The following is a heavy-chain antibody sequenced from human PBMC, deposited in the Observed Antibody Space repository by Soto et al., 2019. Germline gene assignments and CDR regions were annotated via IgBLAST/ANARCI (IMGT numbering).Heavy chain of an antibody. D-gene: IGHD6-6*01. Sequence: QLQLQESGSGLVKPSQTLSLTCAVSGGSISSGGYSWSWIRQPPGKGLEWIGYIYHSGSTYYNPSLKSRVTISVDRSKNQFALKLSSVTAADTAVYYCARSGAARPSGPFDYWGQGTLVTVSS. CDR2: IYHSGST. CDR1: GGSISSGGYS. CDR3: ARSGAARPSGPFDY. J-gene: IGHJ4*02. V-gene: IGHV4-30-2*01.